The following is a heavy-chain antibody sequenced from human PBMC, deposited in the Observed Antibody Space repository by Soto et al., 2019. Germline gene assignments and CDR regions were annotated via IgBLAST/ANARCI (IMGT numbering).Heavy chain of an antibody. V-gene: IGHV3-30*18. J-gene: IGHJ6*02. CDR3: AKDLRRSYYDILTGYYPGGYYGMDV. D-gene: IGHD3-9*01. CDR1: GFTFSSYG. CDR2: ISYDGSNK. Sequence: QVQLVESGGGVVQPGRSLRLSCAASGFTFSSYGMHWVRQAPGKGLEWVAVISYDGSNKYYADSVKGRFTISRDNSKNTLYLQMNSLRAEDTAVYYCAKDLRRSYYDILTGYYPGGYYGMDVWGQGTTVTVSS.